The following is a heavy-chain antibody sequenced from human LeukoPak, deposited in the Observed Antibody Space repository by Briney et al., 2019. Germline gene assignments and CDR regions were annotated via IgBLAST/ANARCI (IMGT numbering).Heavy chain of an antibody. CDR3: ARDGDIVVVPAGYYYYYMDV. V-gene: IGHV1-18*01. CDR1: GYTFTSYG. CDR2: ISAYNGNT. D-gene: IGHD2-2*01. J-gene: IGHJ6*03. Sequence: ASVKVSCKASGYTFTSYGISWVRQAPGQGLEWMGWISAYNGNTNYAQKLQGRVTMTTDTSTSTAYMELRRLRSDDTAVYYRARDGDIVVVPAGYYYYYMDVWGKGTAVTVSS.